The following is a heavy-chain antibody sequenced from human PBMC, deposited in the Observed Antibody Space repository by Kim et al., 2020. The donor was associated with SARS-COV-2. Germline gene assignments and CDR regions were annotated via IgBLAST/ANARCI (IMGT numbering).Heavy chain of an antibody. D-gene: IGHD5-18*01. Sequence: GGYLRLSCAASGFTFSSYWMSWVRQAPGKGLEWVANIKQDGSEKYYVDSVKGRFTISRDTAKNSLYLQMNSLRAEDTAVYYCARDRAAMVPYYYYSYGMDVSGQGTTVTASS. CDR3: ARDRAAMVPYYYYSYGMDV. CDR1: GFTFSSYW. V-gene: IGHV3-7*03. CDR2: IKQDGSEK. J-gene: IGHJ6*02.